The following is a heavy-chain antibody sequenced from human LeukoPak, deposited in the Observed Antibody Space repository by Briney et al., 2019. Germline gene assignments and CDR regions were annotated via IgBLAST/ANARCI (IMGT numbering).Heavy chain of an antibody. D-gene: IGHD3-16*02. CDR2: ISYDGSNK. Sequence: PGRSLRLSCAASGFTFSSYGMHWVRQAPGKGLEWVAVISYDGSNKYYADSVKGRFTISRDNSKNTLYLQMNSLRAEDTAVYYCAKDLYYDYVWGSYRYPLIFDYWGQGTLVTVSS. V-gene: IGHV3-30*18. J-gene: IGHJ4*02. CDR3: AKDLYYDYVWGSYRYPLIFDY. CDR1: GFTFSSYG.